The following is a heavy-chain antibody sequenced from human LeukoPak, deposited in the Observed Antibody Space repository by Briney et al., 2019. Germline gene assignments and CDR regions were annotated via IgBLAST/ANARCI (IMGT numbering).Heavy chain of an antibody. Sequence: ASVKVSCKASGYTFTGYYMHWVRQAPGQGLEWMGWINPNSGGTNYAQKFQGRVTMTRDTSISTAYMELSRLRSDDTAVYYCARAPSGRYDSSGYYYLYWGLGTLVTVSS. V-gene: IGHV1-2*02. CDR1: GYTFTGYY. D-gene: IGHD3-22*01. CDR2: INPNSGGT. CDR3: ARAPSGRYDSSGYYYLY. J-gene: IGHJ4*02.